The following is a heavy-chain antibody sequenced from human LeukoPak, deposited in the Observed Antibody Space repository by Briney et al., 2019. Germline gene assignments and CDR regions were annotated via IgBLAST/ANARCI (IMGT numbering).Heavy chain of an antibody. CDR2: LSGSGITT. CDR1: GFTFSGFA. J-gene: IGHJ4*01. V-gene: IGHV3-23*01. Sequence: PGGSLRLSCAASGFTFSGFAMSWVRRTPGKGLEWVSTLSGSGITTYYADSVKGRFTISRDNSKNTLYLQMNSLRAEDTAVYYCAKGIYSSGWSYFDYWGHGTLVTVSA. D-gene: IGHD6-19*01. CDR3: AKGIYSSGWSYFDY.